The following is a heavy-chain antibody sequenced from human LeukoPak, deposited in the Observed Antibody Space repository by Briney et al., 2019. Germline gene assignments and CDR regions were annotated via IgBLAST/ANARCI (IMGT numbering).Heavy chain of an antibody. CDR3: ARESFKIFDP. CDR2: INPSGGST. V-gene: IGHV1-46*01. Sequence: GASVKVSCKASGYTFTSYYMHWVRQAPGQGLEWMGIINPSGGSTSYAQKFQGRVTMTRDTSTSTAYMELRSLRSDDTAVYYCARESFKIFDPWGQGTLVTVSS. CDR1: GYTFTSYY. J-gene: IGHJ5*02.